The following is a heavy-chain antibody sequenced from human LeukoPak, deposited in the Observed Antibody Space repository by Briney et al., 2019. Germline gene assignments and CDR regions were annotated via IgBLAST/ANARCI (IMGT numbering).Heavy chain of an antibody. CDR3: ARGGRDVVVPAAMKL. Sequence: NPGGSPRLSCAASGFTFSSYSMNWVRQAPGKGLEWVSSISSSSSYIYYADSVKGRFTISRDNAKNSLYLQMNSLRAEDTAVYYCARGGRDVVVPAAMKLWGQGTLVTVSS. CDR2: ISSSSSYI. D-gene: IGHD2-2*01. CDR1: GFTFSSYS. V-gene: IGHV3-21*01. J-gene: IGHJ4*02.